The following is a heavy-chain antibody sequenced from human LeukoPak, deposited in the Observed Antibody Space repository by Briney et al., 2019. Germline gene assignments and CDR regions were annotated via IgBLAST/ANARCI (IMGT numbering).Heavy chain of an antibody. CDR1: GYTFTGYS. V-gene: IGHV1-2*02. CDR2: INPNSGGT. J-gene: IGHJ5*02. Sequence: GASVKVSCKASGYTFTGYSMHWVRQAPGQGLEWMGWINPNSGGTNYAQKFQGRVTMTRDTSISIAYMELSRLRSDDTAVYYCARDTGNNWFDPWGQGTLVTVSS. D-gene: IGHD3-10*01. CDR3: ARDTGNNWFDP.